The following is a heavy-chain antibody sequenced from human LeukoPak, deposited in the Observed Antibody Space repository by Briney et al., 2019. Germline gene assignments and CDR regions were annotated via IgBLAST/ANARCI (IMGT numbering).Heavy chain of an antibody. V-gene: IGHV4-31*03. CDR2: IYYSGST. CDR3: AREDDYGDY. CDR1: GGSISRGGYY. Sequence: PSETLSLTCTVSGGSISRGGYYWSWIRRHPGKGLEWIGYIYYSGSTYYDPSPKSRVTISVDTSKNQFSLKLSSVTAADTAVYYCAREDDYGDYWGQGTLVTVSS. J-gene: IGHJ4*02.